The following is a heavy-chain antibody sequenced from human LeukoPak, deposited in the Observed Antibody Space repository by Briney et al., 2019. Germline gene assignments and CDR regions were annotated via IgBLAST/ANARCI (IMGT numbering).Heavy chain of an antibody. J-gene: IGHJ4*02. CDR3: ARGADSGYSSDH. D-gene: IGHD3-9*01. CDR2: INSDGRST. Sequence: GGSLRLSCVGSGFTFSSYSMSWVRQAPGKGLVWVSRINSDGRSTTYADSVKGRFTISRDNAKNTLFLQMNSLRAEDTAVYYCARGADSGYSSDHWGQGSLVIVSS. CDR1: GFTFSSYS. V-gene: IGHV3-74*03.